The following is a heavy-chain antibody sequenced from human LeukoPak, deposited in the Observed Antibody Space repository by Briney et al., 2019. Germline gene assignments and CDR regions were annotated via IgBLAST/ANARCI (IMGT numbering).Heavy chain of an antibody. CDR3: ARMDYDILTGYYPLDY. V-gene: IGHV1-8*03. J-gene: IGHJ4*02. CDR1: GYTFTSYD. CDR2: MNPNSGNT. D-gene: IGHD3-9*01. Sequence: ASVKVSCKASGYTFTSYDINWVRQATGQGLEWMGWMNPNSGNTGYAQKFQGRVTITRNTSISTAYMELSSLRSEDTAVYYCARMDYDILTGYYPLDYWGQGTLLTVSS.